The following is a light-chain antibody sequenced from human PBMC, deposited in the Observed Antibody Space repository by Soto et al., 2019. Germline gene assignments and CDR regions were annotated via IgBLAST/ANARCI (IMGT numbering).Light chain of an antibody. CDR1: SSDVGGYNY. Sequence: QSALTQPASVSGSPGQSITISCTGTSSDVGGYNYVSWYQQYPGKAPKLMIYEVSNRPSGVSDRFSGSKSGNTASLSISGLQAEDEADYYCSSYTNSFTWVFGGGTKVTVL. V-gene: IGLV2-14*01. CDR2: EVS. CDR3: SSYTNSFTWV. J-gene: IGLJ3*02.